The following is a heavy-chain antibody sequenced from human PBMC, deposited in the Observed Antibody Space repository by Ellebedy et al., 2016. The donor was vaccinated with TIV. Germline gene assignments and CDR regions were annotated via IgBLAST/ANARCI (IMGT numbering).Heavy chain of an antibody. CDR2: INPNSGNT. J-gene: IGHJ4*02. D-gene: IGHD3-9*01. V-gene: IGHV1-8*02. Sequence: ASVKVSCXASGYTFTSYGISWVRQAPGQGLEWMGWINPNSGNTGYAQKFQGRVTMTRNTSISTVYMELSSLRSEDTAVYYCARGKRAVVLRYFDWSYYFDYWGQGTLVTVSS. CDR1: GYTFTSYG. CDR3: ARGKRAVVLRYFDWSYYFDY.